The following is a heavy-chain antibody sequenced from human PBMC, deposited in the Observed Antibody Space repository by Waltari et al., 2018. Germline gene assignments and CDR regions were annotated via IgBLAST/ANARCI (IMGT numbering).Heavy chain of an antibody. V-gene: IGHV4-4*07. D-gene: IGHD6-19*01. CDR1: GGSISSYY. J-gene: IGHJ4*02. CDR2: IYSSGST. CDR3: ARDWAAVADYYFDY. Sequence: QVQLQESGPGLVKPSETLSLTCTVSGGSISSYYWSWIRQPAGKGLEWIGRIYSSGSTNYNPSPRSRVTMSVDTSKNQFSLKLNSVTAADTAVYYCARDWAAVADYYFDYWGQGTLVTVSS.